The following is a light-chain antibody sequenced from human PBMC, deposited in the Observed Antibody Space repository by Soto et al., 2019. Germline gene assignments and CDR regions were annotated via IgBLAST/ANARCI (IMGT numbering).Light chain of an antibody. CDR3: SSFAATHTYI. V-gene: IGLV1-44*01. CDR2: SNN. CDR1: SSNIGSNT. Sequence: QSVLTQPPSASGTPGQRVTISCSGSSSNIGSNTVNWYQQLPGTAPKLLIYSNNQRPSGVPDRFSGSKSGTSASLAISGLQSEDEADYYCSSFAATHTYIFGTGTKVTVL. J-gene: IGLJ1*01.